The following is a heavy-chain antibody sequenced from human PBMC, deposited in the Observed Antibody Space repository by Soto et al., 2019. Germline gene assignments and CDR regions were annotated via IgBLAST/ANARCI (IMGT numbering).Heavy chain of an antibody. D-gene: IGHD3-10*01. V-gene: IGHV4-59*01. CDR1: GGSISSYY. J-gene: IGHJ6*02. CDR2: IYYSGST. Sequence: QVQLQESGPGLVKPSETLSLTCTVSGGSISSYYWSWIRQPPGKGLEWIGYIYYSGSTNYNPSLKSRVTKSVDTSKNQFSLKLSSVTAADTAVYYCARDRHLNYGSGSYPSYYGMDVWGQGTTVTVSS. CDR3: ARDRHLNYGSGSYPSYYGMDV.